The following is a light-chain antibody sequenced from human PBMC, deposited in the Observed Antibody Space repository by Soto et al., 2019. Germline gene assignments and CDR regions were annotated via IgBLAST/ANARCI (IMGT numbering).Light chain of an antibody. Sequence: QYALTQPASVSGSPGQSITISCTGTSSDVGGYNYVSWYRQHPGKAPKLMIYDVSNRPSGVSNRFSGSKSGNTASLTISGLQAEDEADYYCSSYTSSSTLSYVFGTGTKVTVL. CDR1: SSDVGGYNY. CDR3: SSYTSSSTLSYV. CDR2: DVS. V-gene: IGLV2-14*01. J-gene: IGLJ1*01.